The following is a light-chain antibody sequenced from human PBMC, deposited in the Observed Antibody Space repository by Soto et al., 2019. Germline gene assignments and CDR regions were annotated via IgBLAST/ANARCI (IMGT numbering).Light chain of an antibody. CDR2: DVS. V-gene: IGLV2-11*01. CDR3: CSYAGSYTVV. J-gene: IGLJ2*01. CDR1: SSDVGGYNY. Sequence: QSALTQPRSVSGSPGQSVTISCTGTSSDVGGYNYVSWYQQHPGKAPKLMIYDVSKRPSGVPDRFSGSKSGNTASLTISGLLAEDEADYYGCSYAGSYTVVFGGGPKVTVL.